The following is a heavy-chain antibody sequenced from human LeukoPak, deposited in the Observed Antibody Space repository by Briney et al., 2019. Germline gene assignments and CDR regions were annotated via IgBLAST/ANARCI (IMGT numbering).Heavy chain of an antibody. Sequence: GGSLRLSCAASGFTFSSYSMNWVRQAPGKGLEWVSSISSSSSYIYYADSVKGRFTISRDNAKNSLYLQMNSLRAEDTAVYYCARDHPYYYDSSGYYSGFDYWGQGTLVTASS. CDR1: GFTFSSYS. V-gene: IGHV3-21*01. J-gene: IGHJ4*02. CDR3: ARDHPYYYDSSGYYSGFDY. D-gene: IGHD3-22*01. CDR2: ISSSSSYI.